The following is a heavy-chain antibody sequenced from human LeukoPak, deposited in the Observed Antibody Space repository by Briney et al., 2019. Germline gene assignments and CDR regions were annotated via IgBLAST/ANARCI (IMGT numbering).Heavy chain of an antibody. J-gene: IGHJ6*03. V-gene: IGHV4-4*07. Sequence: SETLSLTCTVSGGSISSYYWSWIRQPAGKGLGWIGRIYTSGSTNYNPSLKSRVTMSVDTSKNQFSLKLSSVTAADTAVYYCASSGQLLKYYYYMDVWGKGTTVTVSS. CDR1: GGSISSYY. CDR2: IYTSGST. D-gene: IGHD1-1*01. CDR3: ASSGQLLKYYYYMDV.